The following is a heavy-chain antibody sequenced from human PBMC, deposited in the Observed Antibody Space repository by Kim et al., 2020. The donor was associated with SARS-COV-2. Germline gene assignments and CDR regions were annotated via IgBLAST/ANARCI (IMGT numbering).Heavy chain of an antibody. CDR2: IYSGGSST. CDR1: GFTFSSYA. V-gene: IGHV3-23*03. J-gene: IGHJ6*02. D-gene: IGHD6-13*01. Sequence: GGSLRLSCAASGFTFSSYAMSWVRQAPGKGLELVSVIYSGGSSTYYADSVKGRFTISRDNSKNTLYLQMNSLRAEDTAVYYCAKSPSIAAAGRPSQDYYGMDVWGQGTTVTVSS. CDR3: AKSPSIAAAGRPSQDYYGMDV.